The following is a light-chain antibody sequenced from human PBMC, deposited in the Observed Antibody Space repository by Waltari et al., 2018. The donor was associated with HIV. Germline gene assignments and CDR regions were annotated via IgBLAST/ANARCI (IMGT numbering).Light chain of an antibody. J-gene: IGKJ4*01. Sequence: DIQMTQSPSSLSASVGDRVTITCRASPSISSYLNWYQQKPGKAPKLLIYAASSLHSRVPSRFSGSGSGTDFTLTIGSLQPEDFATYYCQQGYSTPALTFGGGTKVEIQ. CDR2: AAS. CDR1: PSISSY. V-gene: IGKV1-39*01. CDR3: QQGYSTPALT.